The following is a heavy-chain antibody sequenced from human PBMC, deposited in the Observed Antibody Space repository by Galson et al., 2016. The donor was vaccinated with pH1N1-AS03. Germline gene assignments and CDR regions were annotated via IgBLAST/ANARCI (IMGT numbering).Heavy chain of an antibody. CDR3: ARDLRGEYVGGNSRFYVTEAFEI. J-gene: IGHJ3*02. V-gene: IGHV1-69*04. Sequence: SVKVSCKASGGSFSDFGLNWVRQAPGQGLEWMGRIIPVSGMTDYAKKFQDRVTIIADKPTTTASMTVSSLRYEDTAVYFCARDLRGEYVGGNSRFYVTEAFEIWGQGTKVTVSS. CDR2: IIPVSGMT. D-gene: IGHD2-15*01. CDR1: GGSFSDFG.